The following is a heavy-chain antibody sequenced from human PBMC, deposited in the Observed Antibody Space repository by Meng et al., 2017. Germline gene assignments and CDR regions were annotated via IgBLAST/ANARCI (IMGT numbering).Heavy chain of an antibody. CDR1: GFTFSSYA. CDR2: ISYDGGNK. J-gene: IGHJ4*02. D-gene: IGHD2-15*01. Sequence: QVELVGSGGGVGPPGRSLRLSCAASGFTFSSYAMHWVRQAPGKGLEWVAVISYDGGNKYYADSVKGRFTISRDNSKNTLYLQMNSLRAEDTAVYYCARAVVVAAQSLFNYWGQGTLVTVSS. V-gene: IGHV3-30*01. CDR3: ARAVVVAAQSLFNY.